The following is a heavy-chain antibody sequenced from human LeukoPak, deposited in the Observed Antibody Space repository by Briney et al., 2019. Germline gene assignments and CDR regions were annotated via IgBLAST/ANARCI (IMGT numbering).Heavy chain of an antibody. CDR2: VTGSGVNK. CDR1: GFTLRRYV. J-gene: IGHJ3*02. D-gene: IGHD3-16*01. Sequence: GESLRLSCAASGFTLRRYVMSWVRQTPGKGLEWVSSVTGSGVNKYYADSVEGRFTISRDNSKNTVYLQMKSLRVEDTAMDYCAKESDDHAEYVDAFHIWGQGTMVTVSS. CDR3: AKESDDHAEYVDAFHI. V-gene: IGHV3-23*01.